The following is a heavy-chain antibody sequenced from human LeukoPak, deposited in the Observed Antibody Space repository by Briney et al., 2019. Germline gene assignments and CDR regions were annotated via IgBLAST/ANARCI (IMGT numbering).Heavy chain of an antibody. CDR3: ARRSKVVVTANWFDP. Sequence: SETLSLTCTVSGGHITSTSYYWGWIRQPPGKGLEWIGNIYYSGSTYYNPSLTSRVTISVDTSKNQFSLKLSSVTAADTAVYYCARRSKVVVTANWFDPWGQGTLVTVSS. CDR1: GGHITSTSYY. CDR2: IYYSGST. V-gene: IGHV4-39*01. D-gene: IGHD2-21*02. J-gene: IGHJ5*02.